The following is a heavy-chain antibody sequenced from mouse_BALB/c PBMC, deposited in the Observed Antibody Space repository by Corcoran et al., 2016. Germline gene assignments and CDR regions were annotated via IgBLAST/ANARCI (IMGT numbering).Heavy chain of an antibody. CDR2: INTYTGEP. CDR3: ARDYDGYYDFGY. J-gene: IGHJ2*01. CDR1: GYTFTNYG. V-gene: IGHV9-1*02. Sequence: QIQLVQSGPELKKPGETVKISCKASGYTFTNYGMNWVKQAPGKGLKWMGWINTYTGEPTYADDFKGRFAFSLETSASTAYLQINNLKNEDMATYFCARDYDGYYDFGYWGQGTTLTVSS. D-gene: IGHD2-3*01.